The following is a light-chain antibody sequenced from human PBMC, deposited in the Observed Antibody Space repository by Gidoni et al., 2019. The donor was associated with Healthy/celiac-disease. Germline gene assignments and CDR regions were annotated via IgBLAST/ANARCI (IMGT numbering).Light chain of an antibody. Sequence: QSALTQPRSVSGSPGQSVPISCTGTSSDVGGYNYVSWYQQHPGKAPKLMIYDVSKRPSGVPDRFSGSKSGNTASLTISGLQAEDEADYYCCSYAGNYRVFGGGTKLTVL. CDR1: SSDVGGYNY. CDR3: CSYAGNYRV. J-gene: IGLJ3*02. CDR2: DVS. V-gene: IGLV2-11*01.